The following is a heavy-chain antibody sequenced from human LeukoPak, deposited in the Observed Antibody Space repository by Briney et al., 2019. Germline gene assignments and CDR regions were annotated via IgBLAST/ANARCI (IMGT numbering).Heavy chain of an antibody. D-gene: IGHD3-10*01. CDR3: AKVLWFGEAYYHYGMDV. CDR2: IIPSLEIV. Sequence: SVKVSCKASGGTFSSYAISWVRQAPGQGLEWMGRIIPSLEIVNYARKFQGRVTITADTSTNTAYMELSSLKADDTAVFYCAKVLWFGEAYYHYGMDVWGQGTKVSVTS. V-gene: IGHV1-69*04. J-gene: IGHJ6*02. CDR1: GGTFSSYA.